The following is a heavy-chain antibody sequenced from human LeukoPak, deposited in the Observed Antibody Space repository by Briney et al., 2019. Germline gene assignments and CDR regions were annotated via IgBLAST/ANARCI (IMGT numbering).Heavy chain of an antibody. D-gene: IGHD2-2*01. V-gene: IGHV3-49*03. Sequence: GSLRLSCTASGFTFGDYAMSWFRQAPGKGLEWVGFIRSKAYGGTTEYAASVKGRFTISRDDSKSIAYLQMNSLKTEDTAVYYCTRGDCSSISCYEAFDYWGQGTLVTVSS. CDR2: IRSKAYGGTT. J-gene: IGHJ4*02. CDR3: TRGDCSSISCYEAFDY. CDR1: GFTFGDYA.